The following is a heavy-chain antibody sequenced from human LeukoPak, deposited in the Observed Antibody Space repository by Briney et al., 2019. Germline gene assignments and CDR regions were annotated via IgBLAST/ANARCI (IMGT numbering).Heavy chain of an antibody. Sequence: SETLSLTCTVSGGSISSSTYYWGWIRQPPGKGLEGIGSIYYRGNSYYNPSLKSRVTMSVDTSKNQFSLKLSSVTAADTAVYYCARQKALYSSSWLYYYYYMDVWGKGTTVTISS. D-gene: IGHD6-13*01. CDR2: IYYRGNS. CDR1: GGSISSSTYY. V-gene: IGHV4-39*01. CDR3: ARQKALYSSSWLYYYYYMDV. J-gene: IGHJ6*03.